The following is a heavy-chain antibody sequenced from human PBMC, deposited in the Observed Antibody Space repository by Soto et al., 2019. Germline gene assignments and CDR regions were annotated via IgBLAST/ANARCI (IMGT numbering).Heavy chain of an antibody. CDR1: GGSISSSSYY. J-gene: IGHJ6*02. CDR3: ARLGYSSGWGYYYYGMDV. Sequence: QLQLQESGPGLVKPSETLSLTCTVSGGSISSSSYYWGWIRQPPGKGLEWIGSIYYSGSTYYNPSLKSRVTISVDTSKNQFSLKLSSVTAADTAVYYCARLGYSSGWGYYYYGMDVWGQGNTVTVSS. D-gene: IGHD6-19*01. CDR2: IYYSGST. V-gene: IGHV4-39*01.